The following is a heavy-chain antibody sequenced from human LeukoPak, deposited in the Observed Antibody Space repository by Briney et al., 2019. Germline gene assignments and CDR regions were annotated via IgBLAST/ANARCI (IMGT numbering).Heavy chain of an antibody. Sequence: GGSLRLSCAASGFTFSSYSMSWVRQAPGKGLEWVSGISGGGGTYYADSVKGRFTISRDNSKNTLYLQVNSLRAEDTGVYYCAKEPPYCGGDCYFLLDYWGQGTLGTVSS. J-gene: IGHJ4*02. CDR1: GFTFSSYS. CDR3: AKEPPYCGGDCYFLLDY. CDR2: ISGGGGT. D-gene: IGHD2-21*02. V-gene: IGHV3-23*01.